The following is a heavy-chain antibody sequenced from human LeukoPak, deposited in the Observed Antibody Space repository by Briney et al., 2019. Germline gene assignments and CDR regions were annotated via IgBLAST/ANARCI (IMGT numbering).Heavy chain of an antibody. CDR1: GYTFTSYY. CDR3: ARSRVQLHDAAYDY. V-gene: IGHV1-46*01. J-gene: IGHJ4*02. CDR2: INPSDGST. D-gene: IGHD1-26*01. Sequence: ASVKVSCKASGYTFTSYYLNWVRQAPGQGLEWMGIINPSDGSTSNAQKFQGRVTMTRDTSTSTVYMELNSLRFEDTAVFYCARSRVQLHDAAYDYWGQGTLVTVSS.